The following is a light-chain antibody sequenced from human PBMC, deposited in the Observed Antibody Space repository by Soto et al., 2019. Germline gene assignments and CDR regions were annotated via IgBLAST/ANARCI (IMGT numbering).Light chain of an antibody. J-gene: IGKJ5*01. CDR2: DST. V-gene: IGKV3-11*01. Sequence: VLTLSLATLSLSPGERATLSCRASQSIHTSLAWYQQKPGQPPRLVVYDSTLRANGVPDRFGGSRSGTEFTLTINNLEPEDFAVYYCQQRNVWTPITFGQGTRLEIK. CDR1: QSIHTS. CDR3: QQRNVWTPIT.